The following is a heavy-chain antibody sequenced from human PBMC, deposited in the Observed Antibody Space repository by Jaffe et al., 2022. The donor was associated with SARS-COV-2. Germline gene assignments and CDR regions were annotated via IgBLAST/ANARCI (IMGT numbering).Heavy chain of an antibody. CDR1: GFTFSDYY. D-gene: IGHD3-16*02. J-gene: IGHJ2*01. Sequence: QVQLVESGGGLVKPGGSLRLSCAASGFTFSDYYMSWIRQAPGKGLEWVSYISSSGSTIYYADSVKGRFTISRDNAKNSLYLQMNSLRAEDTAVYYCARGVVPAAIPPFTITFGGVIADWYFDLWGRGTLVTVSS. CDR2: ISSSGSTI. V-gene: IGHV3-11*01. CDR3: ARGVVPAAIPPFTITFGGVIADWYFDL.